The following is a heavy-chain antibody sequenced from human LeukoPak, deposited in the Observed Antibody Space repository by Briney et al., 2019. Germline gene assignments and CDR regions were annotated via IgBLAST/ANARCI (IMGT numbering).Heavy chain of an antibody. V-gene: IGHV4-39*01. D-gene: IGHD6-19*01. J-gene: IGHJ4*02. CDR3: ARQFVAAYYFDY. Sequence: SETLSLTCTVSGGSISSSSYYWGWIRQPPGKGLEWIGSIYYSGSTYYNPSLKSRVTISVDTSKNQFSLKLSSVTAAGTAVYYCARQFVAAYYFDYWGQGTLVTVSS. CDR2: IYYSGST. CDR1: GGSISSSSYY.